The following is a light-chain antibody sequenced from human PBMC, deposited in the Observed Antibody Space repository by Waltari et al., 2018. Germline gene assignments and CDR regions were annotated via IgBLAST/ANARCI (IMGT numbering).Light chain of an antibody. CDR3: QQYDHWPQYT. V-gene: IGKV3-15*01. Sequence: ELVMTQSPVTLSVSPGERATLSCRASQRLSSKLAWYQQKPGQAPRLLIYDASTMAAGIPVRFAGSGSGTEFTLSISSVESEDFALYYCQQYDHWPQYTFGQGTKLQIK. CDR2: DAS. CDR1: QRLSSK. J-gene: IGKJ2*01.